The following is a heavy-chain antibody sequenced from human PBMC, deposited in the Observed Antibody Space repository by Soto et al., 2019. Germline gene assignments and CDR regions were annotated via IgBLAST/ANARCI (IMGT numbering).Heavy chain of an antibody. CDR3: VKGGSEVNIWLEV. J-gene: IGHJ4*02. CDR2: IRGSGTST. Sequence: GGSLRLSCAASGFTLNTFAMSWVRQAPGKGLEWISVIRGSGTSTYYAASVKGRFTISRDSSKNTLYLEMSSLTAEDTAVDHCVKGGSEVNIWLEVWGPGTLVTVSS. V-gene: IGHV3-23*01. D-gene: IGHD5-12*01. CDR1: GFTLNTFA.